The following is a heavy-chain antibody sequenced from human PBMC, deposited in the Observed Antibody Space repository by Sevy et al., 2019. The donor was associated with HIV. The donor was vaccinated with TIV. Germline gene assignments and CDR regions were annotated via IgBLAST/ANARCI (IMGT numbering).Heavy chain of an antibody. CDR1: GYSITSGYL. Sequence: SETVSLTCAVSGYSITSGYLWGWIRQPPGKGLEWIGSVFHSGSTYYNPSLNSRVIISVDTSKNQFSLKLNSVTAADTAVYYCAGHSHGSGTYYVPFDSWGQGTLVTVSS. V-gene: IGHV4-38-2*01. CDR3: AGHSHGSGTYYVPFDS. D-gene: IGHD3-10*01. J-gene: IGHJ4*02. CDR2: VFHSGST.